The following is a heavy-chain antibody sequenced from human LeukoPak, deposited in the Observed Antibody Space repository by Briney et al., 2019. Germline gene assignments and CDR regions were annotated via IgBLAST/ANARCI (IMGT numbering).Heavy chain of an antibody. CDR1: GFTFEDYG. CDR3: AKCVYSNIYYWFDP. Sequence: GGSLRLSCAASGFTFEDYGMHWVRQAPGKGLEWVALITGNGVSTYYADSVKGRFTISRDNSKNSLYLQMNSLRTEDTALYYCAKCVYSNIYYWFDPWGQGTLVSVSS. V-gene: IGHV3-43*02. D-gene: IGHD6-13*01. CDR2: ITGNGVST. J-gene: IGHJ5*02.